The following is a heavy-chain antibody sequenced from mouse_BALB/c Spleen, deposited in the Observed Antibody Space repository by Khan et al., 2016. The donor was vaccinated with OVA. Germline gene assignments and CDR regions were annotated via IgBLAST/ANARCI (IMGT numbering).Heavy chain of an antibody. Sequence: EVQLVESGPGLVKPSQSLSLTCTVTGYSITSDYAWNWIRQFPGNKLEWMGYISSSGSTNYNPALKSRISITRDTSKNQFFLQLNSVTTEDTATYDCARDGSRCNYAMDYWGQGTSVTVSS. J-gene: IGHJ4*01. CDR2: ISSSGST. CDR3: ARDGSRCNYAMDY. CDR1: GYSITSDYA. D-gene: IGHD2-3*01. V-gene: IGHV3-2*02.